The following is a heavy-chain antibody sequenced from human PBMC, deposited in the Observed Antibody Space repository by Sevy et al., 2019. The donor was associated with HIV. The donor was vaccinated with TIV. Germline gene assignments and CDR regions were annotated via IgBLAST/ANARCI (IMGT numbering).Heavy chain of an antibody. V-gene: IGHV3-21*01. J-gene: IGHJ4*02. Sequence: GGSLRLSCAASGFIFSNYNMHWVRQAPGKGLQWVSCISSSSNDIYYADSVKGRFTISRDNVKNSLYLQMNSLRAEDTAVYYCARKMELPVPDYWGQGTLVTVSS. CDR1: GFIFSNYN. CDR2: ISSSSNDI. D-gene: IGHD1-7*01. CDR3: ARKMELPVPDY.